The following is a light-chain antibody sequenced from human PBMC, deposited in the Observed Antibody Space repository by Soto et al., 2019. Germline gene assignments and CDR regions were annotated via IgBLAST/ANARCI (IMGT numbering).Light chain of an antibody. J-gene: IGKJ3*01. Sequence: EIVLTQSPGTLSLSPGERATLSCRASQSVSSSYLAWYQQKPGQAPRLLIYGASSRATGIPDRFSRSGSGTDFTLTISRLEPDDFAVYYCQQYGSSPLFTFGPGTKVDIK. CDR2: GAS. CDR1: QSVSSSY. CDR3: QQYGSSPLFT. V-gene: IGKV3-20*01.